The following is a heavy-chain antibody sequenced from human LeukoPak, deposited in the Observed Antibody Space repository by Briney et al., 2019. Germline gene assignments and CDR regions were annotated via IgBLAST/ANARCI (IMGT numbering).Heavy chain of an antibody. CDR2: INHSGST. V-gene: IGHV4-34*01. CDR3: ARGVILDY. Sequence: SETLSLTCAVYGGSFSGYYWSWIRQPPGKGLEWIGEINHSGSTNYNPSLKSRVTISVDTSKNQFSLKLSSVTAADTAVYYCARGVILDYWGQGTLVTVSS. J-gene: IGHJ4*02. D-gene: IGHD2/OR15-2a*01. CDR1: GGSFSGYY.